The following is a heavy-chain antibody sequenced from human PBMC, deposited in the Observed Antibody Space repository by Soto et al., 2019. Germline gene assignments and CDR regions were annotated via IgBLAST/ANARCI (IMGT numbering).Heavy chain of an antibody. D-gene: IGHD5-12*01. CDR3: ATDYRDGYNIPFDY. V-gene: IGHV1-69*02. J-gene: IGHJ4*02. CDR2: VIPILGMG. CDR1: GGTFGNYP. Sequence: VQLVQSGAEVKQPGSSVKVSCKTSGGTFGNYPINWVRQAPGQGLEWMGRVIPILGMGSYAQTFQGRVTITADSSTSTAYMELSSLRSDDTALYYCATDYRDGYNIPFDYWGQGTLVTVSS.